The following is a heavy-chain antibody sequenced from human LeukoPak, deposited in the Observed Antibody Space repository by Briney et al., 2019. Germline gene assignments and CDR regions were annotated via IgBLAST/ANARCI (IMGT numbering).Heavy chain of an antibody. J-gene: IGHJ6*03. CDR1: GGSISSYY. CDR3: ARESPRGIVVVPAAKNYYYYYMDV. Sequence: DPSETLSLTCTVSGGSISSYYWSWIRQPPGKGLEWIGYIYYSGSTNYNPSLKSRVTISVDTAKNQFSLKLSSVTAADTAVYYCARESPRGIVVVPAAKNYYYYYMDVWGKGTTVTVSS. CDR2: IYYSGST. D-gene: IGHD2-2*01. V-gene: IGHV4-59*12.